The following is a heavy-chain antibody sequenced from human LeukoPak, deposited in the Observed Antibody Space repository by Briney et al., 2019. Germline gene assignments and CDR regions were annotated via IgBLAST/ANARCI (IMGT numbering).Heavy chain of an antibody. Sequence: GASVKVSCKASGYTFTGYYMHWVRQAPGQGLEWMGRISTYTGNSNYAQKFQDRVTMTTDTSTSTAYMELRNLSSDDTAVYYCARTMTTGTTHGELDFWGQGTLVTVSS. CDR3: ARTMTTGTTHGELDF. V-gene: IGHV1-18*04. CDR2: ISTYTGNS. D-gene: IGHD4-17*01. J-gene: IGHJ4*02. CDR1: GYTFTGYY.